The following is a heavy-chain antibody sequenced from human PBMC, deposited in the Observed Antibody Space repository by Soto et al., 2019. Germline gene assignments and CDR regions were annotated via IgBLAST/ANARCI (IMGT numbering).Heavy chain of an antibody. D-gene: IGHD3-16*02. CDR2: ISYDGSNK. CDR1: GFTFSTYA. CDR3: ARDKPCGSYRYTALDY. Sequence: QVQLVESGGGVVQPGRSLRLSCAASGFTFSTYAMHWVRQAPGKGLEWVAVISYDGSNKYYADSVKGPFTISRDNSKNTLSLQMNSLRAEDTAVYYCARDKPCGSYRYTALDYWGQGTLVTVSS. V-gene: IGHV3-30-3*01. J-gene: IGHJ4*02.